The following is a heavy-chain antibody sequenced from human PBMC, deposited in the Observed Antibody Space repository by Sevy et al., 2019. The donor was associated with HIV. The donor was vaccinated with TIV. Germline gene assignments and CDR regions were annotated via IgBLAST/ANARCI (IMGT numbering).Heavy chain of an antibody. D-gene: IGHD1-26*01. J-gene: IGHJ3*02. CDR3: ARDPVGATVGVVAFDI. CDR1: GFTFSSYS. Sequence: GGSLRLSCAASGFTFSSYSMNWVRQAPGKGLEWVSYISSSSSTIYYADSVKGRFTISRDNAKNSLYLKMNSLRAEDTAVYYCARDPVGATVGVVAFDIWGQGTMVTVSS. V-gene: IGHV3-48*01. CDR2: ISSSSSTI.